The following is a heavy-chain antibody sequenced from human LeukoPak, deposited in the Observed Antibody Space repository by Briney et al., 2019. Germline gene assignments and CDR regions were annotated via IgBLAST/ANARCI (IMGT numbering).Heavy chain of an antibody. D-gene: IGHD2-8*02. CDR3: VREESGGYFDY. CDR2: IAPSVDTT. Sequence: ASVKVSCKASGYTFTSYGISWVRQAPGQGLEWVGRIAPSVDTTNYAQKFRGRVTMTRDTSTSTVYVELSSLRSDDTAIYYCVREESGGYFDYWGQGTLVTVSS. J-gene: IGHJ4*02. CDR1: GYTFTSYG. V-gene: IGHV1-46*01.